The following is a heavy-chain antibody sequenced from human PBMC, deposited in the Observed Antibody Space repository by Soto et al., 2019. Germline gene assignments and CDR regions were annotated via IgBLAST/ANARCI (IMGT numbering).Heavy chain of an antibody. CDR3: ARGGGVGVAGSAAFDM. CDR2: INPATGAA. V-gene: IGHV1-2*02. J-gene: IGHJ3*02. D-gene: IGHD3-3*01. Sequence: QLHLVQSGAVVKKPGASVTVSCSASGYPVTAYYMHWVRQAPGRGLEWMGGINPATGAAKYTQTFQGRVTMTRDPSTTTVVLELGGLTSEETAVFDCARGGGVGVAGSAAFDMWGQGTLVTVSS. CDR1: GYPVTAYY.